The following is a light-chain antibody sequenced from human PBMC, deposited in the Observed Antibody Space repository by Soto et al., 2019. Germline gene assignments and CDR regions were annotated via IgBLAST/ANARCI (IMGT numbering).Light chain of an antibody. CDR1: QSISSW. J-gene: IGKJ1*01. CDR3: QQYSSYST. CDR2: KAS. V-gene: IGKV1-5*03. Sequence: DIQMTQSPSTLSAFVGDRVTITCRASQSISSWLAWYQQKPGKAPNLLIYKASSLESGVPSRFSGSGSGTEFTLTISSLQPDDFATYYCQQYSSYSTFGQGTKVEIK.